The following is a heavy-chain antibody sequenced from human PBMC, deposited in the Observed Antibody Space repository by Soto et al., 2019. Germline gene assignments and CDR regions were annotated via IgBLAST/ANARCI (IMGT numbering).Heavy chain of an antibody. J-gene: IGHJ6*02. CDR1: GGTFSSCA. CDR3: ATVRYSGDYGAYYYYAMDV. V-gene: IGHV1-69*01. D-gene: IGHD4-17*01. CDR2: IIPIFGTA. Sequence: QVQLVQSGAEVKKPGSSVKVSCKASGGTFSSCAISWVRQAPGQGLEWMGGIIPIFGTANYAQKFQGRVTITADESTSTAYVELSSLRSEDTAVYYCATVRYSGDYGAYYYYAMDVWGQGTTLTGSS.